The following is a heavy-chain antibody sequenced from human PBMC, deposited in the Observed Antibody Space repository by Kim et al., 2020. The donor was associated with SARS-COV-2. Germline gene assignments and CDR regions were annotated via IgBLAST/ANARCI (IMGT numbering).Heavy chain of an antibody. CDR3: ARDHLDYYDSSGSENPDY. Sequence: GGSLRLSCAASGFTFSSYWMHWVRQAPGKGLVWVSRINSDGSSTSYADSVKGRFTISRDNAKNTLYLQMNSLRAEDTAVYYCARDHLDYYDSSGSENPDYWGQGTLVTVSS. J-gene: IGHJ4*02. D-gene: IGHD3-22*01. CDR2: INSDGSST. V-gene: IGHV3-74*01. CDR1: GFTFSSYW.